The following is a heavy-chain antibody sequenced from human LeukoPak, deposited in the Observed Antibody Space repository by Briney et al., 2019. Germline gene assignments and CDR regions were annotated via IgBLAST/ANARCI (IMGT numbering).Heavy chain of an antibody. J-gene: IGHJ3*02. Sequence: PGGSLRLSCAASGFTFSSYDMHWVRQAPGQGLEWVSVISSDENNKYYADSVKGRFTISRDNSKNTLYLQMSSLRPEDTAVYYCARGDTIQQRDDAHDIWGRGTMVTVSS. CDR3: ARGDTIQQRDDAHDI. D-gene: IGHD1-1*01. V-gene: IGHV3-30*03. CDR2: ISSDENNK. CDR1: GFTFSSYD.